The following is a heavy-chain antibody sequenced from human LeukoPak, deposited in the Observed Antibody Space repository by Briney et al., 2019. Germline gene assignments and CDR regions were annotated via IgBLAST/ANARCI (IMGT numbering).Heavy chain of an antibody. Sequence: ASVKVSCKASGYTFTSYGISWVRQAPGQGLEWMGWISAYNGNTNYAQKLQGRVTMTTDTSTSTAYMELRSPRSDDTAVYYCARATIQYYYDSSGYRSSNDYWGQGTLVTVSS. J-gene: IGHJ4*02. CDR1: GYTFTSYG. V-gene: IGHV1-18*01. CDR3: ARATIQYYYDSSGYRSSNDY. D-gene: IGHD3-22*01. CDR2: ISAYNGNT.